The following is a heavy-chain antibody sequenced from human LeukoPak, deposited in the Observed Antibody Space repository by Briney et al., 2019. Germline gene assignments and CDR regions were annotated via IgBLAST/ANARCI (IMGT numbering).Heavy chain of an antibody. J-gene: IGHJ4*02. CDR2: IYSGGST. Sequence: GGSLRLSCAASGFTVSSNYMSWVRQAPGKGLEWVSVIYSGGSTYYADSVKGRFTISRDNSKNTLFLLMTSLRAEDTAVYYCAKHQVRSHDYWGRGTLVTVSS. V-gene: IGHV3-53*01. CDR3: AKHQVRSHDY. CDR1: GFTVSSNY.